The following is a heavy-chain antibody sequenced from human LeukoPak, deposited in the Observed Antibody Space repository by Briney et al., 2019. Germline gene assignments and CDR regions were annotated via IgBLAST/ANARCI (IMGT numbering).Heavy chain of an antibody. CDR2: ISGSGGAP. Sequence: GGSLRLSCAASGFTFNSYAMSWVRQAPGKGLEWVSLISGSGGAPYYADSVKGRFTISRDNSKKTLYLQMNSLRAEDTAVYYCAKDPSGGGAFDIWGQGTMVTVSS. J-gene: IGHJ3*02. CDR3: AKDPSGGGAFDI. D-gene: IGHD1-26*01. CDR1: GFTFNSYA. V-gene: IGHV3-23*01.